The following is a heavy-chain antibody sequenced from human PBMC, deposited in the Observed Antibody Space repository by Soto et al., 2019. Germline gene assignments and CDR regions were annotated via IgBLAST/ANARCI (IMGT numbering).Heavy chain of an antibody. J-gene: IGHJ4*02. V-gene: IGHV1-2*02. Sequence: QVQLVQPGAEVKKPGASVKVSFKASGYTFTGYYMHWVRQAPGQGLEWMGWINPNSGGTNYAQKFQGRVTMTRDTSISTAYMELSRLRSDDTAVYYCARRVCVGFLEWVDALGYWGQGTLVTVSS. CDR3: ARRVCVGFLEWVDALGY. CDR2: INPNSGGT. CDR1: GYTFTGYY. D-gene: IGHD3-3*02.